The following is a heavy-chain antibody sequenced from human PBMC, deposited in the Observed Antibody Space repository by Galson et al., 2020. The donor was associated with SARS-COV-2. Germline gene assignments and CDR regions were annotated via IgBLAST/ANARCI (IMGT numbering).Heavy chain of an antibody. CDR1: GYTFTGYY. V-gene: IGHV1-2*02. CDR2: IYPNSGGT. J-gene: IGHJ6*02. CDR3: ARNEIGYDYVWGGYRRAYYGMDV. Sequence: ASVKVSCKASGYTFTGYYMHWVRQAPGQGLEWMGWIYPNSGGTNYAQKFQGRVTMTRDTSISTAYMELSRLRSDDTAVYYCARNEIGYDYVWGGYRRAYYGMDVWGQGTTVTVSS. D-gene: IGHD3-16*02.